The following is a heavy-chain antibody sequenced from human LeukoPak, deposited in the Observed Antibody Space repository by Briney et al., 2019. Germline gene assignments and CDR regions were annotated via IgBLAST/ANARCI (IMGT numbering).Heavy chain of an antibody. J-gene: IGHJ3*02. D-gene: IGHD3-3*01. Sequence: GGSLRLSCAASGFTVSSNYMSWVRQAPGKGLEWVSVIYSGGSTYYADSVKGRFTISRDNSQNTLYLQMNSLRAEDTAVYYCARGSRFGVVGRDAFDIWGQGTVVTVSS. CDR2: IYSGGST. V-gene: IGHV3-53*01. CDR1: GFTVSSNY. CDR3: ARGSRFGVVGRDAFDI.